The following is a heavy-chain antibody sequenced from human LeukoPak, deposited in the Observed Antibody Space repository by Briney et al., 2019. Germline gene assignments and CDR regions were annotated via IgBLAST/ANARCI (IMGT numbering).Heavy chain of an antibody. CDR1: GGTFSSYA. J-gene: IGHJ4*02. V-gene: IGHV1-69*04. Sequence: GASVKVSCKASGGTFSSYAISWVRQAPGQGLEWMGRIIPILGIANYAQKFQGRVTITADKSTSTAYMELSSLRSEDTAVYYCARDGGDYVPFDYWGRGTLVTVSS. D-gene: IGHD4-17*01. CDR3: ARDGGDYVPFDY. CDR2: IIPILGIA.